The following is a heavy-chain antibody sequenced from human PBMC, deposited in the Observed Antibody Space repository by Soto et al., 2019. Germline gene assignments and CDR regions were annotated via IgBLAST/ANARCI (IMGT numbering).Heavy chain of an antibody. V-gene: IGHV4-39*01. CDR2: IYYSGST. J-gene: IGHJ4*02. Sequence: QLQLQESGPGLVKPSETLSLTCTVSGGSISSSSHYWGWIRQPPGKGLEWIGSIYYSGSTYYNPSLKRRVTISVDTSKNQFPLKLSSVTAADTAVYYCARHSEPYSGSYYCDYWGQGTLVTVSS. CDR1: GGSISSSSHY. D-gene: IGHD1-26*01. CDR3: ARHSEPYSGSYYCDY.